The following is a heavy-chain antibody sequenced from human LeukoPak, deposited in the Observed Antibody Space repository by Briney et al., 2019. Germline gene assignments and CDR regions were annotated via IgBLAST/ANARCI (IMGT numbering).Heavy chain of an antibody. Sequence: GGSLRLSCAASGFTFSSYAMSWVRQAPGKGLEWVSAISGSGGSTYYADSVKGRFTISRDNSKNTLYLQMNSLRAEDTAVYYCAKRDTGYSSGWPCDYWGQGTLVTVSS. J-gene: IGHJ4*02. CDR2: ISGSGGST. V-gene: IGHV3-23*01. CDR3: AKRDTGYSSGWPCDY. D-gene: IGHD6-19*01. CDR1: GFTFSSYA.